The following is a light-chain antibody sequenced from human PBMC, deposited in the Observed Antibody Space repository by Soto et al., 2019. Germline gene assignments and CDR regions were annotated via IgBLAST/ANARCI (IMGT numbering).Light chain of an antibody. J-gene: IGLJ1*01. CDR1: SSDVGGYNY. V-gene: IGLV2-8*01. CDR2: DVS. CDR3: NRYARSLLV. Sequence: QSVLTQPPSASGSPGQSVTISCTGTSSDVGGYNYVSWYQQHPGKAPKLMIYDVSQRPSGVPDRFSGSKSGNTASLTVSGLQAEDYDDYCGNRYARSLLVCGTGAKVTV.